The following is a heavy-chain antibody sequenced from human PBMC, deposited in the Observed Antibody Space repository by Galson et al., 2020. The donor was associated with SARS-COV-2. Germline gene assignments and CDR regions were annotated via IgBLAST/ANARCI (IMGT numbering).Heavy chain of an antibody. CDR3: ATNYGGNSEWYFAL. D-gene: IGHD3-10*01. V-gene: IGHV3-74*01. J-gene: IGHJ4*02. CDR1: GFTFSHYW. CDR2: IYPDGSST. Sequence: GGSLRLSCAASGFTFSHYWMHWVRQAPGTGLVWVSRIYPDGSSTNYADSVKGRFTISRDNAKNTLYLQMNSLEAEDTAVYYCATNYGGNSEWYFALWGQGTLVTVSS.